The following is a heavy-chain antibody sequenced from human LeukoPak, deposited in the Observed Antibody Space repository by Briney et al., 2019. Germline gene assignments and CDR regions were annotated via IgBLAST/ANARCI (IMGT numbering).Heavy chain of an antibody. J-gene: IGHJ4*02. CDR2: IYSGGST. V-gene: IGHV3-23*03. CDR3: AQDGASIRFDN. Sequence: PGGSLRLSCAASGFTFDDYAMHWVRQAPGKGLEWVSVIYSGGSTYYADSVKGRFTISRDNSKNTLYLQMNSLRAEDTAVYYCAQDGASIRFDNWGQGTLVTVSS. D-gene: IGHD3-16*01. CDR1: GFTFDDYA.